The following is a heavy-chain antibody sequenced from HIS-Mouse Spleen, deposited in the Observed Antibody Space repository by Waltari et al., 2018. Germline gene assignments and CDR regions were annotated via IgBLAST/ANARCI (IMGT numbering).Heavy chain of an antibody. CDR1: GGSISSSSYY. V-gene: IGHV4-39*07. CDR2: IYYSGST. Sequence: QLQLQESGPGLVKPSETLSLPCTVSGGSISSSSYYWGWIRQPPGKGLEWIGSIYYSGSTYYNPSLKSRVTISVDTSKNQFSLKLSSVTAADTAVYYCAREIPYSSSWYDWYFDLWGRDTLVTVSS. J-gene: IGHJ2*01. D-gene: IGHD6-13*01. CDR3: AREIPYSSSWYDWYFDL.